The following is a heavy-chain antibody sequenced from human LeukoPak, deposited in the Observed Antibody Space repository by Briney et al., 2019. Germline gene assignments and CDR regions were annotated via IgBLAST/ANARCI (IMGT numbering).Heavy chain of an antibody. D-gene: IGHD1-26*01. CDR3: VRDFSGAVDS. CDR2: INEDGTTI. V-gene: IGHV3-74*01. J-gene: IGHJ4*02. Sequence: AWSRKLCCAASRFSFSTYWMHWVRLVPGGGLVWFSRINEDGTTIAVAASVKGRFTISRDDAKNTLYLQMNSLRADDTAIYYCVRDFSGAVDSWGQGTLVTVSS. CDR1: RFSFSTYW.